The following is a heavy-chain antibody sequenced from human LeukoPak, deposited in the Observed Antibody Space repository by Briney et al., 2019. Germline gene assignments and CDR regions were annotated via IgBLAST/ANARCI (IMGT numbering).Heavy chain of an antibody. CDR2: IYSGGST. D-gene: IGHD4-17*01. Sequence: GGSLRLSCAASGFTVSSNYMNWVRQAPGKGLEWVSVIYSGGSTYYADSVKGRFTISRDNSKNTLYRQMNSLRAEDTAVYYCAREAVTRNYFDYWGQGTLVTVSS. V-gene: IGHV3-53*01. CDR3: AREAVTRNYFDY. J-gene: IGHJ4*02. CDR1: GFTVSSNY.